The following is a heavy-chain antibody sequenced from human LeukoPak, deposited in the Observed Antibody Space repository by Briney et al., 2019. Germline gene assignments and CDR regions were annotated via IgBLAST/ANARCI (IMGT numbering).Heavy chain of an antibody. CDR3: ARANSDYSCDY. CDR2: INPNSGGT. V-gene: IGHV1-2*02. Sequence: ASVTVSCTASGYTFTVYYMHWVRQAPGQGLEWMGWINPNSGGTNYAQKFQGRVTMTRDTSISTAYMELSRLRSDDTAVYYCARANSDYSCDYWGQGTLVTVSS. CDR1: GYTFTVYY. J-gene: IGHJ4*02. D-gene: IGHD4-11*01.